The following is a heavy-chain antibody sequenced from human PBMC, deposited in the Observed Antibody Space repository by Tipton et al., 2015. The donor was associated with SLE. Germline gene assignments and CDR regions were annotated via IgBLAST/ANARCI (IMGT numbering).Heavy chain of an antibody. Sequence: TLSLTCTVSGGSISSHYWNWIRQPPGKGLEWIGYIYHSGSTNYNPSLKSRVTISVDTSKNQFSLKLSSVTAADTAVYYCARDLGEGDYYYYMDVWGKGTTVTVSS. CDR2: IYHSGST. J-gene: IGHJ6*03. V-gene: IGHV4-59*11. CDR3: ARDLGEGDYYYYMDV. CDR1: GGSISSHY. D-gene: IGHD3-10*01.